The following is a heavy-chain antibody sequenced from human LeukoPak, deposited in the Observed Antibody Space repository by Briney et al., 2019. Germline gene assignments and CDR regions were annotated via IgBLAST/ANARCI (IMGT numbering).Heavy chain of an antibody. D-gene: IGHD1-7*01. CDR2: MNPNSGNT. CDR1: GFTFTSHD. J-gene: IGHJ5*02. CDR3: ARLPSITGTTWAWFDP. Sequence: RASVKVSCKASGFTFTSHDYNWVRQATGQGLEWMGWMNPNSGNTGYAQKFQGRVTITADESTSTAYMELSSLRSEDTAVYYCARLPSITGTTWAWFDPWGQGTLVTVSS. V-gene: IGHV1-8*01.